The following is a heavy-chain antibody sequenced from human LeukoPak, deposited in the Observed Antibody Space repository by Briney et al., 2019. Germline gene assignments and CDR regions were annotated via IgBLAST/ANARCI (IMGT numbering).Heavy chain of an antibody. Sequence: GGSLRLSCAASGFTFSSYGMHWVRQAPGKGLEWVAVISYDGSNKYYADSVKGRFTISRDNSKNTLYLQMNSLRAEDTAVYYCATLGYNTPDADYWSQGTLVTVSS. CDR3: ATLGYNTPDADY. CDR1: GFTFSSYG. V-gene: IGHV3-30*03. CDR2: ISYDGSNK. D-gene: IGHD5-24*01. J-gene: IGHJ4*02.